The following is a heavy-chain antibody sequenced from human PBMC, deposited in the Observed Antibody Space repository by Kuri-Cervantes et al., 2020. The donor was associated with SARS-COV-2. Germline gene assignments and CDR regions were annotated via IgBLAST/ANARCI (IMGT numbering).Heavy chain of an antibody. CDR1: GYTFTGYY. Sequence: ASVKVSCKASGYTFTGYYMHWVRQAPGQGLEWMGWINPNSSGTNYAQKFQGWVTMTRDTSISTAYMELSRLRSDDTAVYYCARGVTPNYGMDVWGQGTTVTVSS. CDR2: INPNSSGT. V-gene: IGHV1-2*04. D-gene: IGHD2-21*02. CDR3: ARGVTPNYGMDV. J-gene: IGHJ6*02.